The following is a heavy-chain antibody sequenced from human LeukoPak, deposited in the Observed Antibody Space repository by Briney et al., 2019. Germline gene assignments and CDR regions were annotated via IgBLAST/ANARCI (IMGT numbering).Heavy chain of an antibody. CDR3: ARVSQWLGVDDAFDI. Sequence: ASVKVSCKASGYTFTSYDINWVRQATGQGLEWMGWMNPNSGNTGYAQEFQGRVTMTRNTSISTAYMELSSLRSEDTAVYYCARVSQWLGVDDAFDIWGQGTMVTVSS. D-gene: IGHD6-19*01. CDR2: MNPNSGNT. V-gene: IGHV1-8*01. CDR1: GYTFTSYD. J-gene: IGHJ3*02.